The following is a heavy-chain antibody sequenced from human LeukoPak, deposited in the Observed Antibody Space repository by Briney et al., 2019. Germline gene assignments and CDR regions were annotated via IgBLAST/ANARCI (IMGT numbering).Heavy chain of an antibody. V-gene: IGHV3-21*04. CDR3: ARDPLAVAGYFDY. Sequence: GGSLRLSCAASGFTFSSYSMSWVRQAPGKGLEWVSSISSSSSYIYYADSVKGRFTISRDNAKNSLYLQMNSLRAEDTALYYCARDPLAVAGYFDYWGQGTLVTVSS. CDR1: GFTFSSYS. J-gene: IGHJ4*02. D-gene: IGHD6-19*01. CDR2: ISSSSSYI.